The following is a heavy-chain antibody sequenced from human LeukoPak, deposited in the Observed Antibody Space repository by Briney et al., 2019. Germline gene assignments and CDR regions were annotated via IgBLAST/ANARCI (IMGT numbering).Heavy chain of an antibody. V-gene: IGHV4-59*01. CDR2: IYYSGST. CDR1: GGSFSGYY. CDR3: ARRKAYCGGDCYSPYYYMDV. J-gene: IGHJ6*03. D-gene: IGHD2-21*02. Sequence: PSETLSLTCAVYGGSFSGYYWSWIRQPPGKGLEWIGYIYYSGSTNYNPSLKSRVTVSVDTSKNQFSLKLSSVTAADTAVYYCARRKAYCGGDCYSPYYYMDVWGKGTTVTISS.